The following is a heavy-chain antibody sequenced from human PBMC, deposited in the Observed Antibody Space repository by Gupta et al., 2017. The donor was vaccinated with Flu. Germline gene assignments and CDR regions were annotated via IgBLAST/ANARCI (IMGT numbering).Heavy chain of an antibody. CDR3: ARSSRYYDSSGYPYFDY. CDR1: GGSISSSSYY. Sequence: QLQLQESGPGLVKPSETLSLTCTVSGGSISSSSYYWGWIRQPPGKGLEWIGSIYYSGSTYYNPSLKSRVTISVDTSKNQFSLKLSSVTAADTAVYYCARSSRYYDSSGYPYFDYWGQGTLVTVSS. D-gene: IGHD3-22*01. CDR2: IYYSGST. V-gene: IGHV4-39*01. J-gene: IGHJ4*02.